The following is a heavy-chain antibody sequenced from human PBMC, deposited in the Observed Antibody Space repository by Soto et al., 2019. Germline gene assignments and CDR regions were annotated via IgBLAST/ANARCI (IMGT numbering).Heavy chain of an antibody. CDR3: ARDGGNCSSTSCYKANWFDP. Sequence: PGGSLRLSCAASGFTFSSYAMHWVRQAPGKGLEWVAVISYDGSNKYYADSVKGRFTISRDNSKNTLYLQMNSLRAEDTAVYYCARDGGNCSSTSCYKANWFDPWGQGTLVTVSS. CDR1: GFTFSSYA. J-gene: IGHJ5*02. D-gene: IGHD2-2*02. CDR2: ISYDGSNK. V-gene: IGHV3-30-3*01.